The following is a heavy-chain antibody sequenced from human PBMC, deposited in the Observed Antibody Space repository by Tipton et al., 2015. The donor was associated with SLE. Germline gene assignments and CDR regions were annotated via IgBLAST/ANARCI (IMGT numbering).Heavy chain of an antibody. CDR1: GGSISSGSYY. Sequence: LRLSCTVSGGSISSGSYYWSWIRQPAGKGLEWIGRIYTSGSTNYNPSLKSRVTISVDTSKNQFSLKLSSVTAADTAVYYCARGCSGDCLIPEYFQHWGQGTLVTVSS. J-gene: IGHJ1*01. D-gene: IGHD2-21*01. CDR3: ARGCSGDCLIPEYFQH. V-gene: IGHV4-61*02. CDR2: IYTSGST.